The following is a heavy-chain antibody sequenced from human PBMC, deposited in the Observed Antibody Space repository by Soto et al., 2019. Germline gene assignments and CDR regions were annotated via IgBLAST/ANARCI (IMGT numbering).Heavy chain of an antibody. CDR2: IYSGGST. V-gene: IGHV3-66*01. Sequence: EVQLVESGGGLVQPGGSLRLSCAASGFTVSSNYMSWVRQAPGKGLEWVSVIYSGGSTYYADSVKGRFTISRDNSKNTLYLQMNSLRAEDTAVYYCARDCSGGSCYGIGDAFDIGGQGTMVTVSS. CDR1: GFTVSSNY. D-gene: IGHD2-15*01. J-gene: IGHJ3*02. CDR3: ARDCSGGSCYGIGDAFDI.